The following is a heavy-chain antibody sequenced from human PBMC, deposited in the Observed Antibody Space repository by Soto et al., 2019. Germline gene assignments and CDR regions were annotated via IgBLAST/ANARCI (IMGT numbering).Heavy chain of an antibody. Sequence: QVQLQQWGTGLLKPSETLSLTCAVYGGSFRGYYWTWIRQPPGKGLEWIGEIDHSGSTNYTPSLKSRVTISVDTSKNQFSLKLASVTAADTAVYYCARVEYTYNYRGLDYWGQGTLVTVSS. CDR3: ARVEYTYNYRGLDY. CDR1: GGSFRGYY. V-gene: IGHV4-34*01. J-gene: IGHJ4*02. D-gene: IGHD3-16*01. CDR2: IDHSGST.